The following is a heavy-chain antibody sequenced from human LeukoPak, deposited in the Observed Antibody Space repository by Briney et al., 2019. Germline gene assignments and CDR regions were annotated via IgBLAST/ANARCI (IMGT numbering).Heavy chain of an antibody. CDR2: ISSNGGST. CDR1: GFTFSSYA. CDR3: ARPYCSSTSCHRIAIDY. Sequence: QPGGSLRLSCAASGFTFSSYAMHWVRQAPGKGLEYVSAISSNGGSTYYANSVKGRFTISRDNSKNTLYLQMGSLRAEDMAVYYCARPYCSSTSCHRIAIDYWGQGTLVTVSS. D-gene: IGHD2-2*01. J-gene: IGHJ4*02. V-gene: IGHV3-64*01.